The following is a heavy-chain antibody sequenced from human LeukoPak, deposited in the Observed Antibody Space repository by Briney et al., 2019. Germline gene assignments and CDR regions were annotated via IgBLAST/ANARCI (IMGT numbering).Heavy chain of an antibody. Sequence: PGGSLRLSCAASGFTFSSYSMNWVRQAPGKGLEWVSYISSSSSTIYYADSVKGRFTISRDNSKNTLYLQMNSLRAEDTAVYYCAKDIVRLAVATAFDIWGQGTMVTVSS. D-gene: IGHD5-12*01. V-gene: IGHV3-48*01. J-gene: IGHJ3*02. CDR3: AKDIVRLAVATAFDI. CDR2: ISSSSSTI. CDR1: GFTFSSYS.